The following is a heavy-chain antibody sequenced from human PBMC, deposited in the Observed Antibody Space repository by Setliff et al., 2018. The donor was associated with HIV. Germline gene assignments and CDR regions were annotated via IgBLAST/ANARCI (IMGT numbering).Heavy chain of an antibody. CDR2: IKEDGSEK. D-gene: IGHD3-22*01. V-gene: IGHV3-7*03. Sequence: PGGSLRLSCAASGFTFSNYWMSWVRQAPGKGLEWVANIKEDGSEKYYVDSVKGRFTISRDNAKNSLYLRMNSLRAEDTAVYYCARDHNVYDYRFDSSGYDYWGQGTLVTVSS. J-gene: IGHJ4*02. CDR3: ARDHNVYDYRFDSSGYDY. CDR1: GFTFSNYW.